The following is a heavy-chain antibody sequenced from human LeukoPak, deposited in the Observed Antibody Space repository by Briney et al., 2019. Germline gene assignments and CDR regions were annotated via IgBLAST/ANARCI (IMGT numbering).Heavy chain of an antibody. CDR3: AKEDYYGSGSLRYYYGMDV. D-gene: IGHD3-10*01. V-gene: IGHV3-30*18. Sequence: PGGSLRLSCAASGFTFSNYGMHWVRQAPGKGLEWVAVISYDGTNKNCADSVKGRFTISGDNSKNTLYLQLNSLRAEDTAVYYCAKEDYYGSGSLRYYYGMDVWGQGTTVTVSS. CDR1: GFTFSNYG. CDR2: ISYDGTNK. J-gene: IGHJ6*02.